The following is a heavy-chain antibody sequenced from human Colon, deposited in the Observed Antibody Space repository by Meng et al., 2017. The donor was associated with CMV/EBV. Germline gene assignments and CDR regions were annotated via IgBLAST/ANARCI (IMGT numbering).Heavy chain of an antibody. CDR1: GLTFSSCV. J-gene: IGHJ5*02. D-gene: IGHD2-2*01. CDR3: ARGTTCSSTSCYSNWFDP. Sequence: GESLKISCAASGLTFSSCVMHWVRQAPGEGLEWLALIWYDGKTINYADSVKGRFTISRDTSKSTLYLQMNSLRPEDTAVYYCARGTTCSSTSCYSNWFDPWGQGTLVTVSS. V-gene: IGHV3-30*02. CDR2: IWYDGKTI.